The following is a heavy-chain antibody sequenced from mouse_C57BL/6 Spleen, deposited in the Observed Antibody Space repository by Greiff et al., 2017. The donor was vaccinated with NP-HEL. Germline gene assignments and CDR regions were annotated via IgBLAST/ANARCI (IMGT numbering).Heavy chain of an antibody. Sequence: VKLQEPGAELVKPGASVKLSCKASGYTFTSYWMHWVKQRPGRGLEWIGRIDPNSGGTKYNEKFKSKATLTVDKPSSTAYMQLSSLTSEDSAVYYCARGTTVVAPYYAMDYWGQGTSVTVSS. D-gene: IGHD1-1*01. V-gene: IGHV1-72*01. J-gene: IGHJ4*01. CDR1: GYTFTSYW. CDR2: IDPNSGGT. CDR3: ARGTTVVAPYYAMDY.